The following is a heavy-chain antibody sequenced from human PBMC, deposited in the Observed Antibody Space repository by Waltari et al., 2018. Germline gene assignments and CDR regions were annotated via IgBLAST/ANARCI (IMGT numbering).Heavy chain of an antibody. D-gene: IGHD6-13*01. CDR2: IYHSGST. J-gene: IGHJ4*02. Sequence: QVQLQESGPGLVKPSQTLSLTCTVSGGSISSGGYYWSWIRQHPGKGLEWIGSIYHSGSTYYNPSLKSRVTISVDTSKNQFSLKLSSVTAADTAVYYCARLEEQHLFGDYWGQGTLVTVSS. CDR3: ARLEEQHLFGDY. CDR1: GGSISSGGYY. V-gene: IGHV4-31*03.